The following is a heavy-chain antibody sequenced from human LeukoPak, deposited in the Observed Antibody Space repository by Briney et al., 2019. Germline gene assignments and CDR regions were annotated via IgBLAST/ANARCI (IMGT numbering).Heavy chain of an antibody. CDR2: INHSGST. CDR1: GGSFSGYY. V-gene: IGHV4-34*01. Sequence: SETLSLTCAVYGGSFSGYYWSWIRQPPGKGLEWIGEINHSGSTNYNPSLKSRVTISVDTSKDQFSLKLSSVTAADTAVFYCARQKELLWFGAPKKRYYFDYWGQGTLVTVSS. D-gene: IGHD3-10*01. CDR3: ARQKELLWFGAPKKRYYFDY. J-gene: IGHJ4*02.